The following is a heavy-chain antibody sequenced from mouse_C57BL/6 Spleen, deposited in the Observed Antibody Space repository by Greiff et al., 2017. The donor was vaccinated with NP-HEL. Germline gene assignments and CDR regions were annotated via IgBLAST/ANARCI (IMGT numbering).Heavy chain of an antibody. CDR2: IYPGCGDT. V-gene: IGHV1-82*01. CDR1: GYGFSSSW. J-gene: IGHJ1*03. Sequence: VKLQESGPELVKPGASVKISCKASGYGFSSSWMYWVKQRPGKGLEWIGRIYPGCGDTHYNGKFKGKATLTADKSSSTAYMQLSSLTSEDSAVYFCARKGYYGSSYGYFDVWGTGTTVTVSS. CDR3: ARKGYYGSSYGYFDV. D-gene: IGHD1-1*01.